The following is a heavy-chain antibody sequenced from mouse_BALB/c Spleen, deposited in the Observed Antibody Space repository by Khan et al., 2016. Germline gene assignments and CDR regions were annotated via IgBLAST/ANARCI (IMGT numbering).Heavy chain of an antibody. CDR3: ARMYYGDY. V-gene: IGHV14-3*02. CDR1: GFSIQDTY. CDR2: IDPPNDNT. D-gene: IGHD1-1*01. J-gene: IGHJ2*01. Sequence: VQLQQSGAELVKPGASVKLSCTASGFSIQDTYIHWVRQRPEQGLDWIGRIDPPNDNTKYDPKFQGKATIPADTSSNTAYLQLSSLTYEDTAVYYCARMYYGDYWGQGTTLTVSS.